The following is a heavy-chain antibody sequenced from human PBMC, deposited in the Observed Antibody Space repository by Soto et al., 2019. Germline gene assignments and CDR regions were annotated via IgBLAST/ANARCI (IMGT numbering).Heavy chain of an antibody. V-gene: IGHV1-2*04. J-gene: IGHJ6*02. CDR2: INPNSGGT. Sequence: ASVKVSCKASGYTFTSAYMHWLRQAPGQGLEWMGWINPNSGGTNYAQKFQGWVTMTRDTSISTAYMELSRLRSDDTAVYYCARVLRYYYDSSGYYLRYYYYGMDVWGQGTTVTVSS. CDR3: ARVLRYYYDSSGYYLRYYYYGMDV. D-gene: IGHD3-22*01. CDR1: GYTFTSAY.